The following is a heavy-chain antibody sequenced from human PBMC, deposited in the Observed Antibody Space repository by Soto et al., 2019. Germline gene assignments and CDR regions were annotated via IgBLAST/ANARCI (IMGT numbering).Heavy chain of an antibody. J-gene: IGHJ4*02. CDR3: ARDPWAADY. CDR1: GFTVSTKY. CDR2: IYSGGST. V-gene: IGHV3-66*01. Sequence: EVPLVESGGGLVQPGGSLRLSCAASGFTVSTKYMSWVRQAPGKGLEWVSVIYSGGSTFYADSVRGRFTISRDNSKNTVNLQMNSLRAEDTAVYYCARDPWAADYWGQGTLVTVS. D-gene: IGHD3-16*01.